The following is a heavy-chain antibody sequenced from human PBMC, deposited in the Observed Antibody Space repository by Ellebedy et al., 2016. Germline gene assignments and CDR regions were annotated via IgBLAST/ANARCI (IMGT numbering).Heavy chain of an antibody. D-gene: IGHD3-3*01. Sequence: GESLKISCAASGFTFSNYWMTWVRQAPGKGLEWVANIKQDGSEKYHVDSVKGRFTISRDNAKNSLYLQMNSLRAGDTAVYYCARGVVRGVDHFDYWGQGTLVTVSS. J-gene: IGHJ4*02. CDR1: GFTFSNYW. V-gene: IGHV3-7*03. CDR2: IKQDGSEK. CDR3: ARGVVRGVDHFDY.